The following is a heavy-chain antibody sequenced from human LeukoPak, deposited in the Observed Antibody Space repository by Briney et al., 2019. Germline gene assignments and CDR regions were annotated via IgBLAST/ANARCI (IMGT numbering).Heavy chain of an antibody. D-gene: IGHD5-18*01. CDR3: ARGNTWIQLWVDY. CDR1: GFTFSSYW. Sequence: GGSLRLSCAASGFTFSSYWMSWVRQAPGKGLEWVANIKQDGSEKYYVDSVKGRFTISRDNAKNSLYLQMNSLRAEDTAVYYCARGNTWIQLWVDYWGQGTLVTVSS. V-gene: IGHV3-7*01. J-gene: IGHJ4*02. CDR2: IKQDGSEK.